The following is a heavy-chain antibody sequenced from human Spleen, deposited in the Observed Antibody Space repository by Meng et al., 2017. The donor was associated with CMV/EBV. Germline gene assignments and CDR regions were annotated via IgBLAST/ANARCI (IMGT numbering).Heavy chain of an antibody. CDR3: ARSGLLRFHYFDY. Sequence: GSLRLSRTVSGGSISSYYWSWIRQPPGKGLEWIGYIYYSGSTNYNPSLKSRVTISVDTSKNQLSLRLNSVTAADTAVYYCARSGLLRFHYFDYWGQGALVTVSS. CDR1: GGSISSYY. D-gene: IGHD2-15*01. V-gene: IGHV4-59*01. CDR2: IYYSGST. J-gene: IGHJ4*02.